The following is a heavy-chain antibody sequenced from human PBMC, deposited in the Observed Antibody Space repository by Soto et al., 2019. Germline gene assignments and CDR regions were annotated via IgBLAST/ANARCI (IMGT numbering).Heavy chain of an antibody. J-gene: IGHJ2*01. CDR2: TSYTVNT. CDR3: AFVQAADGIRDLGTVSEFLLNRSSDL. V-gene: IGHV4-59*03. Sequence: RQFTGKGLEWIAYTSYTVNTNYNPSLQSRVTISLDTSKNQLSLKLTSMTAADTAVYYCAFVQAADGIRDLGTVSEFLLNRSSDL. D-gene: IGHD6-13*01.